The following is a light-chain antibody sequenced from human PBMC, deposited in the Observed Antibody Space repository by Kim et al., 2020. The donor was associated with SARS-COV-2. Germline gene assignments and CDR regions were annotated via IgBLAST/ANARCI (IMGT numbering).Light chain of an antibody. CDR3: QQYGISPPIT. J-gene: IGKJ5*01. Sequence: PGERATRSCRASQSVSSSFLAWYQQKPGQAPRLLSYGASSRATGIPDRFSGSGSGTDFTLTISRLEPEDFAVYYCQQYGISPPITFGQGTRLEIK. CDR1: QSVSSSF. CDR2: GAS. V-gene: IGKV3-20*01.